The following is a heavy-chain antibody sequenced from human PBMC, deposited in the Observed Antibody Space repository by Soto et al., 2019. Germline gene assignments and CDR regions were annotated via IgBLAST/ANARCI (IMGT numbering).Heavy chain of an antibody. CDR1: GFIFXXYG. CDR2: ITYDGSKQ. CDR3: AKALRRWLAMYYLEK. V-gene: IGHV3-30*18. Sequence: QVQLVESGGGVVQPGTSLRLSCATSGFIFXXYGLQWVRQAPGKGLEWVALITYDGSKQYYADSVKGRFTISRDNSKNTLYLQLTSLKPEDTAIYYCAKALRRWLAMYYLEKWGQGTLVTVSS. J-gene: IGHJ4*02. D-gene: IGHD3-10*01.